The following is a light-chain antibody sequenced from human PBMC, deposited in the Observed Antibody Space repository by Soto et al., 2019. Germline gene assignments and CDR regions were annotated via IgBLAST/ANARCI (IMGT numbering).Light chain of an antibody. V-gene: IGKV3D-15*01. J-gene: IGKJ4*01. CDR1: QSVSSN. Sequence: EIVMTQSAATLSVSPGERATLSCRASQSVSSNSAWYQKKPGQDPRLLIYGASSRATGIPDRFSGSGSGTEFNLTINSLQSEDFAVYDCQRYNNWPLTFGGGTKVDIK. CDR3: QRYNNWPLT. CDR2: GAS.